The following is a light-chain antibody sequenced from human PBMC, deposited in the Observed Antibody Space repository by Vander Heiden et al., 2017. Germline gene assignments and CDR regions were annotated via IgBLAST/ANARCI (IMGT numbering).Light chain of an antibody. Sequence: QSVLTQPPSASGTPGQRVTISCSGSSSNIGSNYVYWYQQLPGTGPKLLIYSNNQRPSGVPDRFSGSKSGTSASLAIGGLRSEDEADYYCAAWDDSLSVVFGGGTKLTVL. V-gene: IGLV1-47*02. CDR1: SSNIGSNY. CDR3: AAWDDSLSVV. CDR2: SNN. J-gene: IGLJ2*01.